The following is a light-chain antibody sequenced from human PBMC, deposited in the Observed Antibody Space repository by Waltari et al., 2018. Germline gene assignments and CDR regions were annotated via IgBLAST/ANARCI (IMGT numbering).Light chain of an antibody. CDR3: QSFDISLNGWV. V-gene: IGLV1-40*01. CDR2: VNN. CDR1: RSNIRAGYD. Sequence: QSVLTQPPSVSGAPGQWVTISCTGSRSNIRAGYDVHWYQQLPGTAPKLLIYVNNRRPSGVPDRFSGSRSPTSASLAITGLQPEDEADYYCQSFDISLNGWVFGGGTKVTVL. J-gene: IGLJ3*02.